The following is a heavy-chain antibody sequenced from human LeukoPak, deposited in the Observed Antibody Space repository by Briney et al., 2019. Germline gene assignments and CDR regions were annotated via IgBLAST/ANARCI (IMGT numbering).Heavy chain of an antibody. CDR2: ISSSSYI. CDR3: ARDRGTWYSTSSGFDY. D-gene: IGHD6-6*01. V-gene: IGHV3-21*01. CDR1: GFTFSSYS. Sequence: GGSLRLSCAASGFTFSSYSMNWVRQAPGKGLEWVSSISSSSYIYYADSVKGRFTISRDNAKNSLYLQMNSLRAEDTAVYYCARDRGTWYSTSSGFDYWGQGTLVTVSS. J-gene: IGHJ4*02.